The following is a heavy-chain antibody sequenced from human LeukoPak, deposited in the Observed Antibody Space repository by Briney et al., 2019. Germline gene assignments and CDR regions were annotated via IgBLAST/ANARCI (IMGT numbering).Heavy chain of an antibody. Sequence: SQTLSLTCTVSGGSISSGDYYWSRIRQPPGRGLEWIGYIYYSGNTYYNPSLKSRVTISVDTSKNQFSLKLTSVTAADTAMYYCATYSSDWYPDAFDIWGQGTMATVSS. CDR2: IYYSGNT. V-gene: IGHV4-30-4*01. CDR3: ATYSSDWYPDAFDI. D-gene: IGHD6-19*01. CDR1: GGSISSGDYY. J-gene: IGHJ3*02.